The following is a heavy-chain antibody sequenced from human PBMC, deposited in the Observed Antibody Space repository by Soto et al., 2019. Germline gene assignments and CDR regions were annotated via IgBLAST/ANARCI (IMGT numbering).Heavy chain of an antibody. J-gene: IGHJ3*02. CDR2: ISAYNGNT. CDR3: ASARFIAARINAFDI. Sequence: ASVKVSCKASGYTFTSYGISWVRQAPGQGLEWMGWISAYNGNTNYAQKLQGRVTMTTDTSTSTAYMELRSLRSDDTAVYSCASARFIAARINAFDIWGQGTMVTVSS. V-gene: IGHV1-18*01. CDR1: GYTFTSYG. D-gene: IGHD6-6*01.